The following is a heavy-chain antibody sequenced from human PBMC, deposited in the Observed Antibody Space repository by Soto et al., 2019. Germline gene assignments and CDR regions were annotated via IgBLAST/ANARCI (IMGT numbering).Heavy chain of an antibody. CDR2: ISSSSSTI. CDR1: GFTFSSYS. V-gene: IGHV3-48*01. CDR3: ARVGNYYYYYMDV. J-gene: IGHJ6*03. Sequence: EVQLVESGGGLVQPGGSLRLSCAASGFTFSSYSMNWVRQAPGKGLEGVSYISSSSSTIYYADSVKGRFTISRDNAKNSLYLQTNSLRAEDTAVYYCARVGNYYYYYMDVWCKGTTVTVSS. D-gene: IGHD6-13*01.